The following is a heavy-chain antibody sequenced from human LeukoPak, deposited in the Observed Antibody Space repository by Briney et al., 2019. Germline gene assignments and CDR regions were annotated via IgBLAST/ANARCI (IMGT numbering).Heavy chain of an antibody. CDR2: IYTSGST. V-gene: IGHV4-61*02. D-gene: IGHD3-3*01. CDR3: ARDRATHDFWSGFAYYFDF. CDR1: GGSISSGSYY. Sequence: SQTLSLTCTVSGGSISSGSYYWSWIRQPAGKGLEWIGRIYTSGSTNYNPSLKGRVTISVDTSKNQFSLKLSSVTAADTAVYYCARDRATHDFWSGFAYYFDFWGQGTLVTVSS. J-gene: IGHJ4*02.